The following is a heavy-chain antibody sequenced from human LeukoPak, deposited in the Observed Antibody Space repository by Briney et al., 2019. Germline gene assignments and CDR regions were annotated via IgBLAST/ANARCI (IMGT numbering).Heavy chain of an antibody. CDR2: IYYSGST. CDR1: GGSLSSSSYY. J-gene: IGHJ4*02. V-gene: IGHV4-39*01. Sequence: SETLSLTCTVSGGSLSSSSYYWGWIRQPPGKGLEWIGSIYYSGSTYYNPSLKSRVTISVDTSKNQFSLKLSSVTAADTAVYYCARVIAVAGIIYFDYWGQGTLVTVPS. D-gene: IGHD6-19*01. CDR3: ARVIAVAGIIYFDY.